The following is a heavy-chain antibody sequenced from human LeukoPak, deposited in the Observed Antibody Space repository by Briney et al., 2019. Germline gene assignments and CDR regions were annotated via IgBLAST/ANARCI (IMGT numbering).Heavy chain of an antibody. V-gene: IGHV4-39*01. Sequence: SETLSLTCTVSGGSIRNSGYFWDWMRQSPGKGLEWIVGIYYDGTTYYNPSLKSRVTMSIDTSQNQFFLKVSSMTAADRGVYYCARQESLGWLDTWGQGTLVTVSS. CDR3: ARQESLGWLDT. CDR1: GGSIRNSGYF. CDR2: IYYDGTT. J-gene: IGHJ5*02.